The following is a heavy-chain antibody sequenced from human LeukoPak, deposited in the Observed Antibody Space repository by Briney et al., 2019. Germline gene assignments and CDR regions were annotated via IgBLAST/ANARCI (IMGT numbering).Heavy chain of an antibody. Sequence: GGSLRLSCAASGFTFSRYYMHWVRQAPGKGLVWVSRINSDGSGTTYADSVKGRFTVSRDNAKNTLYLQMNSLRVEDTAVYYCARDATYCTNGVCYTRFDYWGQGTLVTVSS. D-gene: IGHD2-8*01. CDR2: INSDGSGT. CDR1: GFTFSRYY. J-gene: IGHJ4*02. V-gene: IGHV3-74*01. CDR3: ARDATYCTNGVCYTRFDY.